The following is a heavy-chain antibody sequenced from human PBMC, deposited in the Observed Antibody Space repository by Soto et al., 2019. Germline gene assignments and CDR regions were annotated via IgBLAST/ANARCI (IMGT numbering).Heavy chain of an antibody. CDR1: GFTFNSYW. V-gene: IGHV3-74*01. CDR3: ARGGLGSYLLDF. CDR2: IKGDESTI. D-gene: IGHD3-10*01. J-gene: IGHJ4*02. Sequence: GGSLRLSCAVSGFTFNSYWMHWVRQAPGKGLVWVSRIKGDESTINYADFVKGRFTISRDNAKNTVYLQMNSLRAEDTALYFCARGGLGSYLLDFWGQGALVTVSS.